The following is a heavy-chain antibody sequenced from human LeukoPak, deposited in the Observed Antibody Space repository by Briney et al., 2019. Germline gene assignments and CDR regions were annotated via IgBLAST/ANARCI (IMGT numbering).Heavy chain of an antibody. CDR1: GFTFDDYG. CDR3: AKGATGQYDSSGYYPYRAAFDI. V-gene: IGHV3-43*01. J-gene: IGHJ3*02. D-gene: IGHD3-22*01. Sequence: HPGGSLRLSCAASGFTFDDYGMSWVRQAPGKGLEWVSLISWDGGSTYYADSVKGRFTISRDNSKNSLYLQMNSLRTEDTALYYCAKGATGQYDSSGYYPYRAAFDIWGQGTMVTVSS. CDR2: ISWDGGST.